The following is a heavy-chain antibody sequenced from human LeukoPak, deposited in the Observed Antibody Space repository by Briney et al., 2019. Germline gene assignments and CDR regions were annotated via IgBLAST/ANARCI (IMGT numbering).Heavy chain of an antibody. V-gene: IGHV3-66*04. Sequence: GGSLRLSCAASGFTGSSNYMSWVRQAPGKVLEGVSIIYSGGSTYYADSVKGRFTISRDNSKNTLYLQMNSLRAEDTAVYYCARHSSSWYFAFDIWGQGTMVTVSS. J-gene: IGHJ3*02. D-gene: IGHD6-13*01. CDR3: ARHSSSWYFAFDI. CDR1: GFTGSSNY. CDR2: IYSGGST.